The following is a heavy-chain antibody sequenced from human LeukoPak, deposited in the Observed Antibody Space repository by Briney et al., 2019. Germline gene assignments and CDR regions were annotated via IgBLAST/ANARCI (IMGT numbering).Heavy chain of an antibody. D-gene: IGHD2-2*02. J-gene: IGHJ4*02. CDR1: GGSFSGYY. Sequence: SETLSLTCAVYGGSFSGYYWSWIRQPPGKGLECIGEINHSGSTNYNPFLKSRVTISVDTSKNQFSLKLSSVTAADTAVYYCARGRGELGYCSSTSCSTYFDYWGQGTLVTVSS. CDR2: INHSGST. CDR3: ARGRGELGYCSSTSCSTYFDY. V-gene: IGHV4-34*01.